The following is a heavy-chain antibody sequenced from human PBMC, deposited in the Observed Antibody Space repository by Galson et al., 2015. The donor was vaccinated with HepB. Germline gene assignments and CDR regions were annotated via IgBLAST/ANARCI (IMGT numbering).Heavy chain of an antibody. D-gene: IGHD3-3*01. V-gene: IGHV3-15*01. J-gene: IGHJ4*01. CDR2: INRQSDDGTT. Sequence: SLRLSCEASGFTANNAWMSWVRQPPGKGLQWVGRINRQSDDGTTNYGATVRRSFTIPRDESRNTVFLQMNIMQTEDLGVYYCNTVASVLGVMKDFWGHGSMVTVSS. CDR1: GFTANNAW. CDR3: NTVASVLGVMKDF.